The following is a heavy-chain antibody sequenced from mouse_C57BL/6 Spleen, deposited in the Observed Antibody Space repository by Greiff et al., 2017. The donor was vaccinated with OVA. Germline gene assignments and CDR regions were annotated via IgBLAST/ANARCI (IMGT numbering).Heavy chain of an antibody. CDR2: INPNYGTT. CDR3: ARSGSNYGREVYFDY. CDR1: GYSFTDYN. Sequence: LVESGPELVKPGASVKISCKASGYSFTDYNMNWVKQSNGKSLEWIGVINPNYGTTSYNQKFKGKATLTVDQSSSTAYMQLNSLTSEDSAVYYCARSGSNYGREVYFDYWGKGTTLTVSS. V-gene: IGHV1-39*01. J-gene: IGHJ2*01. D-gene: IGHD2-5*01.